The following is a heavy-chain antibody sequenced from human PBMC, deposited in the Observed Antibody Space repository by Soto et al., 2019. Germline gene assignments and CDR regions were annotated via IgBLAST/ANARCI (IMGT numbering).Heavy chain of an antibody. V-gene: IGHV3-23*01. Sequence: GGSLRLSCAASGFTFSSYWMHWVRQAPGKGLEWVSAISGSGGSTYYADSVKGRFTISRDNSKNTLYLQMNSLRAEDTAVYYCAKDRFGKRYYYDSSGYWYWGQGTLVTVSS. CDR3: AKDRFGKRYYYDSSGYWY. J-gene: IGHJ4*02. CDR2: ISGSGGST. CDR1: GFTFSSYW. D-gene: IGHD3-22*01.